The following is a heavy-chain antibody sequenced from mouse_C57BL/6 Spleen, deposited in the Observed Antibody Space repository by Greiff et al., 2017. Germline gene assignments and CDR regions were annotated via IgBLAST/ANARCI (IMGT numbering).Heavy chain of an antibody. CDR3: ARGGGPLYDGSSFDY. D-gene: IGHD1-1*01. V-gene: IGHV1-54*01. CDR1: GYAFTNYL. CDR2: INPGSGGT. J-gene: IGHJ2*01. Sequence: QVQLQQSGAELVRPGTSVKVSCKASGYAFTNYLIEWVKQRPGQGLEWIGVINPGSGGTNYNEKFKGKGTLTADKSASTAYMQLSSLTSEDSAVYFCARGGGPLYDGSSFDYWGQGTTLTVSS.